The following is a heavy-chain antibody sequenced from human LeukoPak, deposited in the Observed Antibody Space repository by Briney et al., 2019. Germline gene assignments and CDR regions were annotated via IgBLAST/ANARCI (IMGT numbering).Heavy chain of an antibody. D-gene: IGHD6-19*01. CDR2: TYYSGST. J-gene: IGHJ5*02. V-gene: IGHV4-61*01. CDR1: TASISSGSSY. Sequence: PSETLSLTCTVSTASISSGSSYWSWIRQPPGKGLERSGHTYYSGSTNYNPSLKSRVTISVDTSKNQFSLKLSSVTAADTAVYYWARGPYSSGWLSVWFDPWGQGTLVTVSS. CDR3: ARGPYSSGWLSVWFDP.